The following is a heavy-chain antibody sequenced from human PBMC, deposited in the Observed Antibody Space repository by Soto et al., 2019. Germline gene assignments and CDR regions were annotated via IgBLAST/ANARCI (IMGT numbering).Heavy chain of an antibody. CDR3: AKEGFTYYAFWSGSFLSAGPDDYCYYGMDV. Sequence: SLRLAGAASRFTFSSYAMSWVRQAPGKGLEWVSAISGSGGSTYYADSVKGRFTISRDNSKNTLYLQMNSLRAEDTAVYYCAKEGFTYYAFWSGSFLSAGPDDYCYYGMDVWGQGITVTDSS. V-gene: IGHV3-23*01. CDR1: RFTFSSYA. CDR2: ISGSGGST. J-gene: IGHJ6*02. D-gene: IGHD3-3*01.